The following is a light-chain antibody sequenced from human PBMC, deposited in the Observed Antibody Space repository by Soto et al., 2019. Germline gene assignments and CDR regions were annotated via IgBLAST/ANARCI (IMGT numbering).Light chain of an antibody. CDR3: ATWDDSLTAFYV. V-gene: IGLV1-44*01. CDR1: SSNIGSNT. Sequence: QSVLTQPPSASGTPGQRVAISCSGSSSNIGSNTVNWYQQLPGTAPKLLIYGNNQRPSGVPDRFSGSKSGTSAPLAISGLQSEDEADYYCATWDDSLTAFYVFGTGTKVTVL. CDR2: GNN. J-gene: IGLJ1*01.